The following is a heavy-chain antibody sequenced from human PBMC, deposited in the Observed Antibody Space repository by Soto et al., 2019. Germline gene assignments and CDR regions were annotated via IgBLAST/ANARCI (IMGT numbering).Heavy chain of an antibody. CDR3: AREGVSTPYQISCFDS. D-gene: IGHD2-15*01. V-gene: IGHV3-72*01. CDR2: IRDKANEYSI. CDR1: GFSFGDYF. J-gene: IGHJ5*01. Sequence: EVQLVESGGALVQPGGSLRLSCAASGFSFGDYFVDWVRQAPGKGLEWVGRIRDKANEYSIEYAASVKGRFTISRDDSKNSLYLQMNSLKGEDTAVYYCAREGVSTPYQISCFDSWGQGTLVTVSS.